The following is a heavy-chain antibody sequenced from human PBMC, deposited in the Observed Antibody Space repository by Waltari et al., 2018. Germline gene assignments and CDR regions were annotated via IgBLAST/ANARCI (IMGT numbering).Heavy chain of an antibody. J-gene: IGHJ6*02. CDR2: IYHSGST. V-gene: IGHV4-4*02. D-gene: IGHD2-21*01. Sequence: QVQLQESGPGLVKPSGTLSLTCAVSGGSISSSNWWSWVRQPPGKGLEWVGEIYHSGSTNYNPSLKSRVTISVDKSKNQFSLKLSSVTAADTAVYYCARDARASGCGGDCPPDYYYYYGMDVWGQGTTVTVSS. CDR1: GGSISSSNW. CDR3: ARDARASGCGGDCPPDYYYYYGMDV.